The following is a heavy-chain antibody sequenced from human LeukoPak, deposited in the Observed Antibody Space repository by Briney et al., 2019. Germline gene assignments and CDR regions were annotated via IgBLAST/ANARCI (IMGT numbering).Heavy chain of an antibody. CDR3: ARDLRAGTGDN. CDR2: INHSGST. Sequence: PSETLSLTCAVYGGSFSGYYWSWIRQPPGKGLEWIGEINHSGSTNYNPSLKSRVTISVDTSKNQFSLKLSSVTAADTAVYYCARDLRAGTGDNWGQGTLVTVSS. D-gene: IGHD6-13*01. CDR1: GGSFSGYY. J-gene: IGHJ4*02. V-gene: IGHV4-34*01.